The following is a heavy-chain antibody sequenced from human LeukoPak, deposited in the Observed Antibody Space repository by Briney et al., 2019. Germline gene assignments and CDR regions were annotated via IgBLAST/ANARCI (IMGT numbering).Heavy chain of an antibody. Sequence: SETLSLTCTVSGGSISSYSWSWIRQPPGKGLEWIGSIYYSGSTNYNPSLKSRVTISVDTSMNQFSLKLGSVTAADTAVYYCARESDSYDTSGYFRYWGQGTLVTVSS. V-gene: IGHV4-59*01. J-gene: IGHJ4*02. CDR2: IYYSGST. CDR1: GGSISSYS. D-gene: IGHD3-22*01. CDR3: ARESDSYDTSGYFRY.